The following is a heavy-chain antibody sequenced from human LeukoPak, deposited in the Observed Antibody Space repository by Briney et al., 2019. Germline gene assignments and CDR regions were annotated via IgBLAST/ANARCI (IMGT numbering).Heavy chain of an antibody. CDR1: GYTFTSYY. J-gene: IGHJ4*02. D-gene: IGHD4/OR15-4a*01. CDR2: INPSGGST. Sequence: ASVKVSCKASGYTFTSYYMHWVRQAPGQGLEWMGIINPSGGSTSYAQKFQGRVTMTRDMSTSTVYMELSSLRSEDTAVYYCARVPLVHSGANYYFDYWGQGTLVTVSS. V-gene: IGHV1-46*01. CDR3: ARVPLVHSGANYYFDY.